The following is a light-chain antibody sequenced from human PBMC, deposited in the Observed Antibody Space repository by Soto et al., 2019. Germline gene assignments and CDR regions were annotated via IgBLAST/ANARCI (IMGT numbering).Light chain of an antibody. Sequence: VVLTQSPGTLSLSPGERATLSCRGSQSINSDYLAWYQQKPGQAPRLLIFRASSRATGISDRFSGSGSGTDFTLTISSLEPEDIAVYYCQQYGILPLSFGGGTKVEI. J-gene: IGKJ4*01. CDR1: QSINSDY. V-gene: IGKV3-20*01. CDR2: RAS. CDR3: QQYGILPLS.